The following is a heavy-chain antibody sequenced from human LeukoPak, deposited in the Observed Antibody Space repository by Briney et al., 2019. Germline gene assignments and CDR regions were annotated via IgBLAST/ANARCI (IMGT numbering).Heavy chain of an antibody. V-gene: IGHV3-23*01. Sequence: GGTLRLSCAASGFTFSSYGMSWVRQAPGKGLEWVSAINTSGGSTYYADSVKGRFTISRDNSKNTLYLQMNSLKSEDTAVYYCVTELSGSFPTWGQGTLVTVSS. CDR3: VTELSGSFPT. CDR1: GFTFSSYG. D-gene: IGHD1-26*01. J-gene: IGHJ4*02. CDR2: INTSGGST.